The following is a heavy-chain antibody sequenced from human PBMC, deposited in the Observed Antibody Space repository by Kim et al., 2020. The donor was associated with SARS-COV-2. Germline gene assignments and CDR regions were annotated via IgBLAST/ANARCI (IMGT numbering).Heavy chain of an antibody. D-gene: IGHD2-15*01. CDR1: GFTFSSYE. V-gene: IGHV3-48*03. CDR3: AREPSYCSGGSCYSNWFDP. J-gene: IGHJ5*02. CDR2: ISSSGSTI. Sequence: GGSLRLSCAASGFTFSSYEMNWVRQAPGKGLEWVSYISSSGSTIYYADSVKCRFTISRDNAKNSLYLQMNSLRAEDTAVYYCAREPSYCSGGSCYSNWFDPWGQGTLVTVSS.